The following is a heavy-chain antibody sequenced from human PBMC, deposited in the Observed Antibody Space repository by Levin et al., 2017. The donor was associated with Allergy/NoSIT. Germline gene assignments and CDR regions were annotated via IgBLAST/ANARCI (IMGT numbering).Heavy chain of an antibody. V-gene: IGHV3-30*03. CDR3: ARSIPGGFNRYYFDY. J-gene: IGHJ4*02. D-gene: IGHD4-23*01. CDR1: GFTFSSYG. CDR2: ISYDGSNK. Sequence: QPGGSLRLSCAASGFTFSSYGMHWVRQAPGKGLGWVAVISYDGSNKYYAESVKGRFTISRDNSKNTLYLQMNSLRDEDTAVYYCARSIPGGFNRYYFDYWGQGTLVTVSS.